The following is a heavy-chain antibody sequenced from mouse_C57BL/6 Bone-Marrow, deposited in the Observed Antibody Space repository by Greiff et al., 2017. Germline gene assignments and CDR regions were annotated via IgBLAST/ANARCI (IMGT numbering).Heavy chain of an antibody. Sequence: EVKLVDSGGDLVKPGGSLKLSCAASGFTFSSYGMSWVRQTPDKRLEWVATISSGGSYTYYPDSVQGRFTISRDDAKNTLYLQMSSLKSEDTAMYYCARHALRYYYAMDYWGQGTSVTVSS. D-gene: IGHD1-1*01. V-gene: IGHV5-6*01. J-gene: IGHJ4*01. CDR1: GFTFSSYG. CDR3: ARHALRYYYAMDY. CDR2: ISSGGSYT.